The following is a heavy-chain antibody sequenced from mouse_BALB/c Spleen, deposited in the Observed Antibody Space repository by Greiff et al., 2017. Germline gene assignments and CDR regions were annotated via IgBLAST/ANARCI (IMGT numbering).Heavy chain of an antibody. V-gene: IGHV2-9*02. CDR3: AREYDYDGAWFAY. CDR1: GFSLTSYG. J-gene: IGHJ3*01. CDR2: IWAGGST. Sequence: VQLKESGPGLVAPSQSLSITCTVSGFSLTSYGVHWVRQPPGKGLEWLGVIWAGGSTNYNSALMSRLSISKDNSKSQVFLKMNSLQTDDTAMYYCAREYDYDGAWFAYWGQGTLVTVSA. D-gene: IGHD2-4*01.